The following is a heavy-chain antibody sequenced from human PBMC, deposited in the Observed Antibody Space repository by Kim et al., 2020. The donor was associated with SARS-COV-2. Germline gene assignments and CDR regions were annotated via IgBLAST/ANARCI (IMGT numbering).Heavy chain of an antibody. CDR1: GFSLSDYS. V-gene: IGHV3-21*01. J-gene: IGHJ5*02. D-gene: IGHD2-2*01. CDR3: ARDLEPAVVLDRWFDP. CDR2: ISFHSINI. Sequence: GGSLRLSCAASGFSLSDYSMNWVRQAPGKGLEWVSSISFHSINIYYADSVKGRFTISRDNGKNSLYLQMSSLRAEDTAVYYCARDLEPAVVLDRWFDPWGQGTLVTVPS.